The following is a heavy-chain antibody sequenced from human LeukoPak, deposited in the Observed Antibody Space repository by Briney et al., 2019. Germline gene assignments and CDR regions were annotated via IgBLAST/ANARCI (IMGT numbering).Heavy chain of an antibody. D-gene: IGHD3-10*01. Sequence: GGSLRLSCAASGFTFSSYAMHWVRQAPGKGLEWVAVISYDGSNKYYADSVKGRFTISRDNSKNTLYLQVNSLRAEDTAVYYCASLLQTEFGGYRPFDYWGQGTLVTVSS. CDR1: GFTFSSYA. V-gene: IGHV3-30-3*01. CDR3: ASLLQTEFGGYRPFDY. CDR2: ISYDGSNK. J-gene: IGHJ4*02.